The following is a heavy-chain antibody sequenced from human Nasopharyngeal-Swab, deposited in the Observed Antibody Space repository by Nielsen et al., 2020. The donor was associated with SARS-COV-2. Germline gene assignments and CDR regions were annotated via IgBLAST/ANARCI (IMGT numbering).Heavy chain of an antibody. CDR2: ISYDGSNK. CDR1: GFTFSSYC. V-gene: IGHV3-30*18. D-gene: IGHD6-19*01. CDR3: AKEAVAGPDY. Sequence: GESLKISCAASGFTFSSYCMHWVRQAPGKGPEWVAVISYDGSNKYYADSVKGRFTISRDNSKNTLYLQMNSLRAEDTAVYYCAKEAVAGPDYWGQGTLVNVSS. J-gene: IGHJ4*02.